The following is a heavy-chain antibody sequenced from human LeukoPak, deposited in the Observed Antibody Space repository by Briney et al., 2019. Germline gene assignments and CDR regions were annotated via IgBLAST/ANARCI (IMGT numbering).Heavy chain of an antibody. V-gene: IGHV3-23*01. CDR3: AKDLFWSGYSAYYFDY. CDR1: GFAFSSYA. D-gene: IGHD3-3*01. CDR2: ISGSGGST. J-gene: IGHJ4*02. Sequence: GGSLRLSCAASGFAFSSYAMSWVRQAPGKGLEWVSAISGSGGSTYYADSVKGRFTISRDISKNTLYLQMNSLRAEDTAVYYCAKDLFWSGYSAYYFDYWGQGTLVTVSS.